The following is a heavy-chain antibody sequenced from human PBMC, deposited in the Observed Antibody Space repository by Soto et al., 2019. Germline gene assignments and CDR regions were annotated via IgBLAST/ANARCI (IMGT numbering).Heavy chain of an antibody. J-gene: IGHJ4*02. V-gene: IGHV4-34*01. CDR2: ISPSGTT. CDR3: ATSLWFGTQPEI. Sequence: QVQLQQWGAGLVKPSETLSLTCGVYDGSFSNNYWTWFRQPPGKGLEWIGEISPSGTTKYIPPLKSRVTISLDTYKMHSSLKVTSVTAADTAVYYCATSLWFGTQPEIWGQGTLVTVSS. D-gene: IGHD3-10*01. CDR1: DGSFSNNY.